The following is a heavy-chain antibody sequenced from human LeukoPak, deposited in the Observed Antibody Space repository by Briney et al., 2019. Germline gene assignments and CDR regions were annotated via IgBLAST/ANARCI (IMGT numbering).Heavy chain of an antibody. D-gene: IGHD2-15*01. Sequence: ASVKVSCKASGYTFTIYGISWVRQAPGQGLEWMGWISAYNANTNYAQKFQGRVTMTRDTSISTAYTELSSLRSEDTAGYCCASRSSVAAYGPGWGQGTLVTVSS. CDR1: GYTFTIYG. V-gene: IGHV1-18*01. CDR2: ISAYNANT. J-gene: IGHJ4*02. CDR3: ASRSSVAAYGPG.